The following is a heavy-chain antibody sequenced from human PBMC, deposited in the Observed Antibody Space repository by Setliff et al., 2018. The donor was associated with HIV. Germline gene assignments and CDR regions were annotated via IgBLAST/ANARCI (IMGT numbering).Heavy chain of an antibody. Sequence: SETLSLTCAVSGYSITSVYYWGWIRQPPGKGLEWIGSIYHNGSTYYNPSLKSRVTISIDTSNNQISLRLSSVTAADTAMYYCVRDDYGYNGKGFDYWGPGTLVTVSS. J-gene: IGHJ4*02. D-gene: IGHD4-17*01. V-gene: IGHV4-38-2*02. CDR1: GYSITSVYY. CDR3: VRDDYGYNGKGFDY. CDR2: IYHNGST.